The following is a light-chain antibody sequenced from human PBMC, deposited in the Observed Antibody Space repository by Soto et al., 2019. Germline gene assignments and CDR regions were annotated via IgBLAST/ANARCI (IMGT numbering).Light chain of an antibody. CDR1: TSNIGAGYD. V-gene: IGLV1-40*01. CDR2: GTS. Sequence: QSVLTQPPSVSGAPGQRVTISCTGSTSNIGAGYDVQWYQQLPGKAPKLLIYGTSNRPSGVPDRFSASKSDTAVSLAITGLQAEDEGVFYCQSYDRSLNWVFGGGTKLTVL. CDR3: QSYDRSLNWV. J-gene: IGLJ3*02.